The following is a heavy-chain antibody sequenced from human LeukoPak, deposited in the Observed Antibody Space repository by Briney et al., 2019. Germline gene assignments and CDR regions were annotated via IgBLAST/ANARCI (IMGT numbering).Heavy chain of an antibody. CDR2: RRTKGDSYAT. CDR3: AREYFYGMDV. J-gene: IGHJ6*02. Sequence: GGSLRLSCAAFGFTFSSYEMNWVRQAPGKGLEWLGLRRTKGDSYATEYAASVKGRFSISSDESKNSVYLQMNSLKTEDTAVYFCAREYFYGMDVWGQGTTVTVSS. V-gene: IGHV3-72*01. CDR1: GFTFSSYE.